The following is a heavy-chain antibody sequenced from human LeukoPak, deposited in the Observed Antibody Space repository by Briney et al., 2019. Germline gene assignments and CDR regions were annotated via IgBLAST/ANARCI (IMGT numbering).Heavy chain of an antibody. D-gene: IGHD2-2*01. CDR2: ISAYYGNT. V-gene: IGHV1-18*01. CDR1: GGSFSSYV. Sequence: ASVKVSCKASGGSFSSYVITWVRQAPGQGLEWMGWISAYYGNTNYAQKLQGRVTMTTDTSTSIAYMELRSLRSDDTAVYYCARDKYCSSTSCFPYYMDVWGKGTTVTVSS. J-gene: IGHJ6*03. CDR3: ARDKYCSSTSCFPYYMDV.